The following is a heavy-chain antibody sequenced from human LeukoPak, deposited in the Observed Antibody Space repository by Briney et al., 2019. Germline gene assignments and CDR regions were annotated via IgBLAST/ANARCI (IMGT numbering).Heavy chain of an antibody. D-gene: IGHD3-3*01. Sequence: SETLSLTCTVSGDSISSSSYYWGWIRQPPGKGLEWIGSIYPSGSTNYNPSLKSRVTMSVDTSKNQFSLRLSSVTAADTAVYYCAREVESQGRSLDIWGQGTMVTVSS. CDR3: AREVESQGRSLDI. J-gene: IGHJ3*02. V-gene: IGHV4-39*07. CDR2: IYPSGST. CDR1: GDSISSSSYY.